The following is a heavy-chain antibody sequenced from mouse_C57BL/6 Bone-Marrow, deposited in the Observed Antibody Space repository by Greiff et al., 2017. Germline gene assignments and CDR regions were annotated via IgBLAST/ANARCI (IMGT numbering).Heavy chain of an antibody. CDR1: GYAFSSYW. CDR3: ARPDYYGSSSFDV. CDR2: IYPGDGDT. J-gene: IGHJ1*03. Sequence: VQLQESGAELVKPGASVKISCKASGYAFSSYWMNWVKQRPGKGLEWIGQIYPGDGDTNYNGKFKGKATLTADKSSSTAYMQLSSLTSEDSAVYFCARPDYYGSSSFDVWGTGTTVTVSS. D-gene: IGHD1-1*01. V-gene: IGHV1-80*01.